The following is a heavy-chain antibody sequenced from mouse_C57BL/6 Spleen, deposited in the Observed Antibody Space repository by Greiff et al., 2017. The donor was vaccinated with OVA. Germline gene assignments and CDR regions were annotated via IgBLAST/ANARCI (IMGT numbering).Heavy chain of an antibody. Sequence: QVQLQQSGADLARPGASVKMSCKASGYTFTSYTMHWVKQRPGQGLDWIGYINPSSGYPKYNQKFKDKATLTADKSSSTAYMQLSSRTSEDSAVYYCASGSYGDWGKGTTLTVSS. CDR2: INPSSGYP. J-gene: IGHJ2*01. V-gene: IGHV1-4*01. CDR1: GYTFTSYT. D-gene: IGHD1-1*02. CDR3: ASGSYGD.